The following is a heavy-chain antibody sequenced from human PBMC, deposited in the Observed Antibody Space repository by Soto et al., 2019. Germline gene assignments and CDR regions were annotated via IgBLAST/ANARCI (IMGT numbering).Heavy chain of an antibody. CDR2: ISGSGGST. CDR1: GFTFSSYA. D-gene: IGHD3-3*01. Sequence: GGSLRLSCAASGFTFSSYAMSWVRQAPGEGLEWVSAISGSGGSTYYADSVKGRFTISRDNSKNTLYLQMNSLRAEDTAVYYCAKDDGTIFGVVIILGYWGQGTLVTVSS. CDR3: AKDDGTIFGVVIILGY. V-gene: IGHV3-23*01. J-gene: IGHJ4*02.